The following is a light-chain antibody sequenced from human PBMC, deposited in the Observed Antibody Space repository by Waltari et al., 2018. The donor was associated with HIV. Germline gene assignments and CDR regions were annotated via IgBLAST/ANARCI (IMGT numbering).Light chain of an antibody. CDR3: SAWESGLSAWV. CDR1: SNNVCKQG. V-gene: IGLV10-54*04. Sequence: QAGLTQPPSVSKDLRQTATLTCPWNSNNVCKQGAACLQQRKGHPPKLLTYRNNNRPSGISGRFSASRSGNTASLTITGLQAEDEADYYCSAWESGLSAWVFGGGTKLTVL. CDR2: RNN. J-gene: IGLJ2*01.